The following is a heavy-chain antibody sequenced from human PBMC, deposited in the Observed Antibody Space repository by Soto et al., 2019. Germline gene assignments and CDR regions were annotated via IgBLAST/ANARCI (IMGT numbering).Heavy chain of an antibody. Sequence: GGSLRLSCAASGFTFSSYWMHWVRQAPGKGLVWASRINSDGTTTTYADSVKGRFTISRDNAKNTLYVQMNSLRAEDTAVYYCARVGTGYYYKDVWGKGTTVTVSS. J-gene: IGHJ6*03. CDR3: ARVGTGYYYKDV. CDR1: GFTFSSYW. V-gene: IGHV3-74*01. CDR2: INSDGTTT. D-gene: IGHD1-1*01.